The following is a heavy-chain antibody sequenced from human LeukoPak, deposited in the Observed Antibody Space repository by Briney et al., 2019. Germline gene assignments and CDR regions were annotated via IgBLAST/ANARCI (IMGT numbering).Heavy chain of an antibody. CDR2: IYSGGCT. D-gene: IGHD3-9*01. Sequence: GGSLRLSCAASGFTVSSNYMSWVRQAPGKGLEWVSVIYSGGCTYYADSVKGRFTISRDNSKNTLYLQMNSLRAEDTAVYYCAKDGLRYFDWLLSAFDYWGQGTLVTVSS. V-gene: IGHV3-53*01. CDR3: AKDGLRYFDWLLSAFDY. J-gene: IGHJ4*02. CDR1: GFTVSSNY.